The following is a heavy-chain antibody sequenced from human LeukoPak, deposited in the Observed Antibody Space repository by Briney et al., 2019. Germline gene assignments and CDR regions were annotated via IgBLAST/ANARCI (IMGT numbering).Heavy chain of an antibody. CDR2: IRYDGSNK. Sequence: GGSLRLSCAASGFTFSTYGMHWVRPAPGKGLEWVAFIRYDGSNKYYADSVKGRFTISRDNSKNTLYLQMNSLRGEDTAVYFCAKDKDPWKSTAISDFDYWGQGTLVTVSS. D-gene: IGHD1-1*01. J-gene: IGHJ4*02. V-gene: IGHV3-30*02. CDR1: GFTFSTYG. CDR3: AKDKDPWKSTAISDFDY.